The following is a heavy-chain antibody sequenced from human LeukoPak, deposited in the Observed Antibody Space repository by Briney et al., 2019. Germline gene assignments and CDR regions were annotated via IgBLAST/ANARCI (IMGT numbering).Heavy chain of an antibody. CDR1: GFTFSSYA. Sequence: GGSLRLSCAASGFTFSSYAMSWVRQAPGKGLEWVSAISGSGGSTYYADSVKGRFTISRDNSKNTLYLQMNSLRAEDTTVYYCAKDLSADLRSRNYWGQGTLVTVSS. D-gene: IGHD3-16*01. J-gene: IGHJ4*02. CDR2: ISGSGGST. V-gene: IGHV3-23*01. CDR3: AKDLSADLRSRNY.